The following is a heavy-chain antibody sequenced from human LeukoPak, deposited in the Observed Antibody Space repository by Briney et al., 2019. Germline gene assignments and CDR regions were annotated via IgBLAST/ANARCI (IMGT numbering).Heavy chain of an antibody. Sequence: GGSLSHSRAASGFTCRSFWVHGVPQATGKGLEWVAVICYDGSKKHQSDSVKGRFTISRDNAQSTLYLQMCSLRPEDTSFYYCARDTNSGDCIIYSWGQGTLLTVSS. CDR1: GFTCRSFW. V-gene: IGHV3-33*01. J-gene: IGHJ4*02. CDR2: ICYDGSKK. D-gene: IGHD2-21*02. CDR3: ARDTNSGDCIIYS.